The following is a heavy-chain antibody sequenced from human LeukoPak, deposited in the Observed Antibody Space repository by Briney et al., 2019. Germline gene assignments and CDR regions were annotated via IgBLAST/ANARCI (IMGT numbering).Heavy chain of an antibody. D-gene: IGHD6-13*01. J-gene: IGHJ4*02. CDR2: VFYTGSF. V-gene: IGHV4-59*01. CDR3: ARGSSLYDY. Sequence: SETLSLTCAVSGGSLSGSYWSWIRQFPGKGLEWIGFVFYTGSFNYNPSLKSRVRISVDTSRNQFSLKLSSVTAADTAVYYCARGSSLYDYWGQGTLVIVSS. CDR1: GGSLSGSY.